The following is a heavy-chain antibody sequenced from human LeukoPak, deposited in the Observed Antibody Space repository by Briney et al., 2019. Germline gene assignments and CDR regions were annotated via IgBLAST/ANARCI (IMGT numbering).Heavy chain of an antibody. V-gene: IGHV4-61*02. CDR2: IYTSGST. J-gene: IGHJ5*02. Sequence: SQTLSLTCTVSGGSISSGSYYWSWIRQPAGKGLEWIGRIYTSGSTNYNPSLKSRVTISVDTSKNQFSLKLSSVTAADTAVYYCARGNYGDYATWGQGTLDTVSS. D-gene: IGHD4-17*01. CDR3: ARGNYGDYAT. CDR1: GGSISSGSYY.